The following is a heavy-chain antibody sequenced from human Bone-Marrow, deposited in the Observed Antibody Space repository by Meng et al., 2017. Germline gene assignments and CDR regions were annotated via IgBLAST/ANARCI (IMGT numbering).Heavy chain of an antibody. V-gene: IGHV1-8*01. D-gene: IGHD2-2*01. J-gene: IGHJ3*02. Sequence: ASVKVSCKASGYTFTSYDINWVRQATGQGLEWMGWMNPNSGNTGYAQKFQGRVTMTRNTSISTAYMELSSLRSEDTAVYYCARPTAHCSSISCYDAFDIWGQGTMVTVSS. CDR1: GYTFTSYD. CDR2: MNPNSGNT. CDR3: ARPTAHCSSISCYDAFDI.